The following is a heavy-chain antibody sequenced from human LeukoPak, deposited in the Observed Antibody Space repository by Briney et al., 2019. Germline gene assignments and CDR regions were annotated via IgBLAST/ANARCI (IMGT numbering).Heavy chain of an antibody. Sequence: GGSLRLSCAASGFTFSSYAMSWVRQAPGKGLEWVSSIGSSGDTTYYAGSVKGRFTISRDNSKNTLYLQMNSLRAEDTAVYYCAKKYAIIATRQYFDYWGQGTLVTVSS. CDR2: IGSSGDTT. D-gene: IGHD6-6*01. J-gene: IGHJ4*02. CDR1: GFTFSSYA. V-gene: IGHV3-23*01. CDR3: AKKYAIIATRQYFDY.